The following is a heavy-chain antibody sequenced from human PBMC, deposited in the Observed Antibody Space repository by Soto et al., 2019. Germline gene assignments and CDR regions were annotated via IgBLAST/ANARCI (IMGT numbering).Heavy chain of an antibody. CDR3: ARDVGLASDDFFDY. D-gene: IGHD2-15*01. J-gene: IGHJ4*02. CDR1: GFTFTRYG. CDR2: IRGDGGQT. V-gene: IGHV3-23*01. Sequence: TGGSLRLSWTASGFTFTRYGMGWVRQAPGKGLQWVSTIRGDGGQTHYTDSVKGCFSICRDNSKNTVYLQRDSLRAEDTAMYFCARDVGLASDDFFDYWGQGTQVTFSS.